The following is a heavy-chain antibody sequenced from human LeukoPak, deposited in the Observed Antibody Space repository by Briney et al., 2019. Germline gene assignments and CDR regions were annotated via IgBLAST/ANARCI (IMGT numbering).Heavy chain of an antibody. J-gene: IGHJ6*03. CDR1: GGSISNYY. Sequence: SETLSLTCTVSGGSISNYYWSWIRQPPGKGLEWIGYIDYSGSTNYNPSLKSRVTISVDTSKNQFSLKVTSVNAADTAVYYCARASKPSSGYHYAANYYYYYYMDLAVKGTTVTVSS. CDR2: IDYSGST. CDR3: ARASKPSSGYHYAANYYYYYYMDL. D-gene: IGHD5-12*01. V-gene: IGHV4-59*01.